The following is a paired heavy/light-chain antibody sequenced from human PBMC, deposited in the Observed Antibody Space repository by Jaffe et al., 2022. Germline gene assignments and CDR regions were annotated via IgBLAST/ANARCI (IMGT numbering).Light chain of an antibody. CDR2: QDN. J-gene: IGLJ2*01. Sequence: SYELTQPPSVSVSPGQTASITCSGDKLGDKYICWYQQIPGQSPVLVIHQDNKRPSGIPERFSGSNSGNTATLTISGTQAMDEAAYYCQAWDSNSVVFGGGTKLTVL. V-gene: IGLV3-1*01. CDR1: KLGDKY. CDR3: QAWDSNSVV.
Heavy chain of an antibody. Sequence: EMQLVESGGGLVQPGGSLRLSCAASRFTFSDFWMNWVRQAPGKGLEWVANIKQDGSEKNYVDSVKGRFTISRDNAKNSLDLHMNNLRAEDTAVYYCARGSGLMAGTSRYYYYHMDVWGKGTTVTVSS. J-gene: IGHJ6*03. CDR2: IKQDGSEK. D-gene: IGHD6-19*01. V-gene: IGHV3-7*05. CDR3: ARGSGLMAGTSRYYYYHMDV. CDR1: RFTFSDFW.